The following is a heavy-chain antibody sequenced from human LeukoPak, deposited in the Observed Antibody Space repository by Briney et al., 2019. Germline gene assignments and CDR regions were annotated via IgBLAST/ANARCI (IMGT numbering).Heavy chain of an antibody. V-gene: IGHV3-23*01. D-gene: IGHD6-13*01. CDR3: TKLIGAAGTFDY. J-gene: IGHJ4*02. CDR2: ISGSGGST. CDR1: GFTFSSYA. Sequence: GSLRLSCAASGFTFSSYAMSWVRQAPGKGLEWVSAISGSGGSTYYAHSVKCRFIICRDNSKNPLYLQMNSLRAGGTAVYYCTKLIGAAGTFDYWGQGTLVTVSS.